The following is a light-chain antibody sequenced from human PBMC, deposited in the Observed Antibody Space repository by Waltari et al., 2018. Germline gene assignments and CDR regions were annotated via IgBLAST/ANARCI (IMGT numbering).Light chain of an antibody. CDR1: SSNIGNNA. J-gene: IGLJ2*01. Sequence: QSVLTQPPSVSEAPRQRVTISCSGSSSNIGNNAVNWYQQLPGKAPKLLIYYDDLLPSGVSDRFSGSKYGTSASLAISGLQSEEEADYYCAAWDDRLSGVVFGGGTKLTVL. CDR3: AAWDDRLSGVV. V-gene: IGLV1-36*01. CDR2: YDD.